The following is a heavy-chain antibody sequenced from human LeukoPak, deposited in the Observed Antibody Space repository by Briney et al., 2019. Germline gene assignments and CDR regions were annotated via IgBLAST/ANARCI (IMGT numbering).Heavy chain of an antibody. J-gene: IGHJ3*02. CDR1: GYTLTELS. V-gene: IGHV1-24*01. D-gene: IGHD3-22*01. CDR2: FDPEDGET. CDR3: ATVPLHYYDSSGSPYDAFDI. Sequence: ASVKVSCKVSGYTLTELSMHWVRQAPGKGLEWMGGFDPEDGETIYAQKFQGRVTMTEDTSTDTAYMELSSLRSEDTAVYYCATVPLHYYDSSGSPYDAFDIWGQGTMVAVSS.